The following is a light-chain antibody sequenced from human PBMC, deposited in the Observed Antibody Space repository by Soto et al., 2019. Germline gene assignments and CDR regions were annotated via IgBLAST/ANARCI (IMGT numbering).Light chain of an antibody. CDR2: GAS. CDR3: QRYNQWPLT. J-gene: IGKJ4*01. CDR1: QSVGSN. Sequence: EIVMTQSPATLSVSPGERATLSCRASQSVGSNLAWYQQKPGQAPRLLIYGASTRATGFPARFSGSGSGTEFTLTISSLQSEDFAVYYCQRYNQWPLTFGGGTKVEIQ. V-gene: IGKV3-15*01.